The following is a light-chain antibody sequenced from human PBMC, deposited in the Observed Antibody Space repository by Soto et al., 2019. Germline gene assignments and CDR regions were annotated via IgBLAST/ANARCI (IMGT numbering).Light chain of an antibody. J-gene: IGLJ2*01. CDR1: NSNIGGNF. Sequence: QSVLTQPPSASGTPGQRVTISCSGSNSNIGGNFVYWYQQLPGTAPKLLIYRNSQRPSGVPERISGSTSGTSASLSISGLRSEDEADYYCAAWDDSLSGVVFGGGTKLTVL. V-gene: IGLV1-47*01. CDR3: AAWDDSLSGVV. CDR2: RNS.